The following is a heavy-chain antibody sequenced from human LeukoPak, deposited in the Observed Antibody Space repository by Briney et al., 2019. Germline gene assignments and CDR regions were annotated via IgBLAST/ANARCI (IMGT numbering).Heavy chain of an antibody. V-gene: IGHV3-23*01. CDR3: AMNAGQWLVPYDH. Sequence: GRSLRLSCAASGFTFSSHALNWVRQAPGKGLEWASTISATGSSTYYADSVKGRFTISRDNSKNTLYLQMNNLRAEDTAVYYCAMNAGQWLVPYDHWGQGTLVTVSS. CDR1: GFTFSSHA. D-gene: IGHD6-19*01. CDR2: ISATGSST. J-gene: IGHJ4*02.